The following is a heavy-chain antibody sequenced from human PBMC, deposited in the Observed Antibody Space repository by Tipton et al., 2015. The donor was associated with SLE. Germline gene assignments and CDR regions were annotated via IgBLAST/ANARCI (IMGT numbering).Heavy chain of an antibody. CDR1: GFTFQDFA. CDR3: ARASVGDYYDNSGYYYEWHS. J-gene: IGHJ4*02. CDR2: ISWSGAFT. Sequence: SLRLSCAASGFTFQDFAMSWVRQAPGQGLEWVSGISWSGAFTAYADSVRGRFTISRDNAKNSLFLQMSNLRAEDTAFYYCARASVGDYYDNSGYYYEWHSWCQGTLVSVSS. D-gene: IGHD3-22*01. V-gene: IGHV3-20*04.